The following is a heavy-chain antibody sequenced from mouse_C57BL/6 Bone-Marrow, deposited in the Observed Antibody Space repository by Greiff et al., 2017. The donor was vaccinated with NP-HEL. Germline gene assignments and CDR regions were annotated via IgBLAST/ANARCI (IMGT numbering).Heavy chain of an antibody. J-gene: IGHJ4*01. CDR3: AREGVYYGSSYVYAMDY. CDR1: GYTFTDYY. V-gene: IGHV1-76*01. D-gene: IGHD1-1*01. Sequence: VQLVESGAELVRPGASVKLSCKASGYTFTDYYINWVKQRPGQGLEWIARIYPGSGNTYYNEKFKGKATLTAEKSSSTAYMQLSSLTSEDSDVYFCAREGVYYGSSYVYAMDYWGQGTSVTVSS. CDR2: IYPGSGNT.